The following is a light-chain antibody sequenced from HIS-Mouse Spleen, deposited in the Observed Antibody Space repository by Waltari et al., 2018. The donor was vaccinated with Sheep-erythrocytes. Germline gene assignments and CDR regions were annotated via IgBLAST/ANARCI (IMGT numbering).Light chain of an antibody. CDR3: CSYAGSSTPWV. J-gene: IGLJ3*02. V-gene: IGLV2-23*01. CDR2: EGS. CDR1: SSDVGSYNL. Sequence: QSALTQPASVSGSPGQSITISCTGTSSDVGSYNLVSWYQQHPGKAPKLMIYEGSKRALGVCNSFSGSKSGNTASLTISGLQAEDEADYYCCSYAGSSTPWVFGGGTKLTVL.